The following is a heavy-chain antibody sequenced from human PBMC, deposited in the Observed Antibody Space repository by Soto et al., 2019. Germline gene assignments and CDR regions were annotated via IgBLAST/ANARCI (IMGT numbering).Heavy chain of an antibody. V-gene: IGHV1-46*01. J-gene: IGHJ4*02. D-gene: IGHD2-21*02. CDR2: INPSGGST. CDR1: GYTFTSYY. CDR3: ARDCHRRGDCYSGDY. Sequence: QVQLVQSGAEVKKPGASVKVSCKASGYTFTSYYMHWVRQAPGQGLEWMGIINPSGGSTSYAQKFQGRVAMTRDTSTSTVYMELSSLRSEDTAVYYCARDCHRRGDCYSGDYWGQGTLVTVYS.